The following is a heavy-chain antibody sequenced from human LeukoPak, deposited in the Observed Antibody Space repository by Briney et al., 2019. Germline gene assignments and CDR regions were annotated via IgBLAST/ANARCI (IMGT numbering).Heavy chain of an antibody. V-gene: IGHV3-74*01. D-gene: IGHD6-13*01. Sequence: PGGSLRLSCAASGFTFSWYSMHWVRQAPGKGLVWVSRINSAGSSTSYADSVKGRFTISRDNAKNTLYLQMNSLRAEDTAVYYCAGNSSSWYSYYYYGMDVWGQGTTVTVSS. J-gene: IGHJ6*02. CDR2: INSAGSST. CDR1: GFTFSWYS. CDR3: AGNSSSWYSYYYYGMDV.